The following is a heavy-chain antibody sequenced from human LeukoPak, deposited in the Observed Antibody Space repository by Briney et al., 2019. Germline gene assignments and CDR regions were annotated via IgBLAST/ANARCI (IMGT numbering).Heavy chain of an antibody. D-gene: IGHD7-27*01. CDR1: GFSLSTSGMC. J-gene: IGHJ3*02. CDR3: ARINTGPLGAFDI. V-gene: IGHV2-70*11. Sequence: EPGPALVKPTQTLTPTCTFSGFSLSTSGMCVSWIRQPPGKALEWLARIDWDDDKYYSTSLKTRLTISKDTSKNQVVLTMTNMDPVDTATYYCARINTGPLGAFDIWGQGTMVTVSS. CDR2: IDWDDDK.